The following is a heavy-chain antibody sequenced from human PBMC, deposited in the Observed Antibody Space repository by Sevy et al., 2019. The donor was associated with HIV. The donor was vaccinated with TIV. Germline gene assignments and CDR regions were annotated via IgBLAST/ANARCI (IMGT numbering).Heavy chain of an antibody. CDR1: GDSISSSSYY. CDR3: ARQEPITMVRGVITPGQFDP. Sequence: SETLSLTCTVSGDSISSSSYYWGWIRQPPGKGLEWIGSMYYSGSTYYSPSLKSRVTISVDTSKNQFSLKLSSVTAADTAVYYCARQEPITMVRGVITPGQFDPWGQGTLVTVSS. J-gene: IGHJ5*02. V-gene: IGHV4-39*01. CDR2: MYYSGST. D-gene: IGHD3-10*01.